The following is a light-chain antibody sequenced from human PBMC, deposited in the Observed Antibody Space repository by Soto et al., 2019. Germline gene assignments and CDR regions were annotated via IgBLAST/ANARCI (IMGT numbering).Light chain of an antibody. J-gene: IGKJ2*01. CDR2: GAS. Sequence: EIVMTQSPATLSVSPGERATLSCRASQSVNSNLAWYQQKPGQAPRLLIYGASTRAAGIPARFSGSGSGTEFSLTISSLQSEDFAVYYCQQYNNRSPDTFGQGTKLEIK. CDR1: QSVNSN. CDR3: QQYNNRSPDT. V-gene: IGKV3-15*01.